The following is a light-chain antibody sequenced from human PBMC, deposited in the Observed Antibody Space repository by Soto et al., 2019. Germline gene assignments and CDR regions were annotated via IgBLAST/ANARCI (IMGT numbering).Light chain of an antibody. Sequence: AIQLTQSPSSLSASVGDRVTITCRASHDIASALAWYQQKPGKPPKLMIYDASTLEGGVPSRFSGSGSGTDFTLTISGLQPEDFATYYCQQFNYCRVTFGQGTRLEI. V-gene: IGKV1D-13*01. CDR1: HDIASA. J-gene: IGKJ5*01. CDR2: DAS. CDR3: QQFNYCRVT.